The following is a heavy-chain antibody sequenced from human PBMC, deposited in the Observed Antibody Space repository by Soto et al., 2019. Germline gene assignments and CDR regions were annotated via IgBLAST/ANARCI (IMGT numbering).Heavy chain of an antibody. V-gene: IGHV3-21*01. D-gene: IGHD3-3*01. CDR2: ISSSSSYI. J-gene: IGHJ4*02. Sequence: GGSLRLSCAASGFTFSSYSMNWVRQAPGKGLEWVSSISSSSSYIYYADSVKGRFTISRDNAKNSLYLQMNSLRAEDTAVYYCARDQDVRDYTYYDFWSGYFDYWGQGTLVTVSS. CDR1: GFTFSSYS. CDR3: ARDQDVRDYTYYDFWSGYFDY.